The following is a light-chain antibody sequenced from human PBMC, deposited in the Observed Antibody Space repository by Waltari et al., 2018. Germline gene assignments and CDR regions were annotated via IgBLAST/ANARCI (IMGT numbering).Light chain of an antibody. V-gene: IGKV3-15*01. CDR2: GAS. J-gene: IGKJ2*01. Sequence: EIVMTQSPATLSVSPGERATLSCRASQSVSSNLAWYQQKPGQAPRLLIYGASTRATGIPARFSGSGSGTEFTITISSLQSEDFAVYYCQQYNNWPPYVTFGQGTKLEIK. CDR1: QSVSSN. CDR3: QQYNNWPPYVT.